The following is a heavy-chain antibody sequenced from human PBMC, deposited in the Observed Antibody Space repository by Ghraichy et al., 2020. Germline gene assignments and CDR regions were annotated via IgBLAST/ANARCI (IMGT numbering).Heavy chain of an antibody. Sequence: SETLSLTCAVSGGSISSGGYFWSWIRQPPGKGLEWIGYIYHSGSTYYNPSLKSRVTISVDRPKNQFSLKLYSVTAADTAVYYCARAGFKTTSYFDYWGQGTLVTVSS. CDR2: IYHSGST. V-gene: IGHV4-30-2*01. CDR1: GGSISSGGYF. J-gene: IGHJ4*02. CDR3: ARAGFKTTSYFDY. D-gene: IGHD4-17*01.